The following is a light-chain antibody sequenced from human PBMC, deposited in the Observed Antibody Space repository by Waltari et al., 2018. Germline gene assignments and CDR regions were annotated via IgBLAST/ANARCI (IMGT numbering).Light chain of an antibody. CDR1: QSVTSIS. Sequence: DIVLTQSPGTLSLSPGERATLSCRASQSVTSISLSWYQQKLGTAPRLLIYGTSSRATGTPDRFSCSGSGTDFTLTISRLEPEDVAVYYCQQYDGEVVTFGGGTKVEI. J-gene: IGKJ4*01. V-gene: IGKV3-20*01. CDR3: QQYDGEVVT. CDR2: GTS.